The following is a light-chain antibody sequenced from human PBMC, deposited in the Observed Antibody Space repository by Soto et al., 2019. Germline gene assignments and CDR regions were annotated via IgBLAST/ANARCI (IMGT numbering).Light chain of an antibody. CDR1: SSDVGGYNY. Sequence: QSALTQPASVSGSPGQSITISCTGTSSDVGGYNYVSWYQQHPGTAPKLMIYAVSNRPSGVSNRFSGSKSDNTASLTISGLLPEDEADYYCSSYTSSSTWVFGGGTKVTVL. J-gene: IGLJ3*02. CDR2: AVS. CDR3: SSYTSSSTWV. V-gene: IGLV2-14*01.